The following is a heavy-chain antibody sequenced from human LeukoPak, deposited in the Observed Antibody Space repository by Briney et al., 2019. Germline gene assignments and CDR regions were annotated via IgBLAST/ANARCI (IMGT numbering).Heavy chain of an antibody. CDR1: GFTFSSYG. D-gene: IGHD3-3*02. CDR2: VSYDESEE. CDR3: ARDRSIEDAFDI. V-gene: IGHV3-30*03. Sequence: GGSLRLSCVASGFTFSSYGMHWVRQAPGKGLEWVALVSYDESEEYYADSVKGRFAISRDNAKNTLFLQMNSLSPEDTAVYYCARDRSIEDAFDIWGQGTMVTVSS. J-gene: IGHJ3*02.